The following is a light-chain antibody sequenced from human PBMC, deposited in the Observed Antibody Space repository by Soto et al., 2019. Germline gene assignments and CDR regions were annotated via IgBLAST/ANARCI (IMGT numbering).Light chain of an antibody. J-gene: IGLJ3*02. V-gene: IGLV1-40*01. CDR1: SSNIGAGYD. CDR3: QVWDSSSDHQV. CDR2: GNS. Sequence: QSVLTQPPSVSGAPGQRVTIYCTGSSSNIGAGYDVKWYQQLPGTAPKLLIYGNSNRPSGVPDRFSGSNSGNTATLTISRVEAGDEADYYCQVWDSSSDHQVFGGGTKLTVL.